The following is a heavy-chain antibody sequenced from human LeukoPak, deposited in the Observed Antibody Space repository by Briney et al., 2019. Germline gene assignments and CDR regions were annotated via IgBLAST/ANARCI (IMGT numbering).Heavy chain of an antibody. J-gene: IGHJ6*02. CDR1: GFTFSSYS. CDR3: ANAAMSSYYGMDV. Sequence: KPGGSLRHSCAASGFTFSSYSMNWVRQAPGKGLEWVSSISSSSSYIYYADSVKGRFTISRDNAKNSLYLQMNSLRAEDTAVYYCANAAMSSYYGMDVWGQGTTVTVSS. V-gene: IGHV3-21*04. CDR2: ISSSSSYI. D-gene: IGHD2-2*01.